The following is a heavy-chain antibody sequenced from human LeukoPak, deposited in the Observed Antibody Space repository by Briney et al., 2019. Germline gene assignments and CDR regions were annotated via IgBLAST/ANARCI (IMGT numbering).Heavy chain of an antibody. J-gene: IGHJ5*02. CDR1: GGSFSGYY. D-gene: IGHD3-3*01. CDR2: INHSGST. V-gene: IGHV4-34*01. Sequence: SSETLSLTCAVYGGSFSGYYWSWIRQPPGKGLEWIGEINHSGSTNYNPSLKSRVTISVDTSKNQFSLKLSSVTAADTAVYYCARVPITIFGVGYNWFDPWGQGTLVTVSS. CDR3: ARVPITIFGVGYNWFDP.